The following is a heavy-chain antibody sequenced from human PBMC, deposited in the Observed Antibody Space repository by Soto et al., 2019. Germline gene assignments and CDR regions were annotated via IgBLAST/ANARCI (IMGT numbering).Heavy chain of an antibody. D-gene: IGHD1-26*01. Sequence: GGSLRLSCAASGFTFSSYGMHWVRQAPGKGLEWVAVIWYDGSNKYYADSVKGRFTISRDNSKNTLYLQMNSLRAEDTAVYYCAREGRGHSGSYWAFDIWGQGTMVTVSS. V-gene: IGHV3-33*01. CDR1: GFTFSSYG. CDR3: AREGRGHSGSYWAFDI. CDR2: IWYDGSNK. J-gene: IGHJ3*02.